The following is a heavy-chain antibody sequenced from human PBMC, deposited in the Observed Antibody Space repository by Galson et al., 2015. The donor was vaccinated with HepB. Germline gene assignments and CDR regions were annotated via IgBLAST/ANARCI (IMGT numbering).Heavy chain of an antibody. Sequence: SLRLSCATSGFHFSSYGMHWVRQAPGKGLEWVSLIWRDGSEEYYTESVKGRFTISRDNSREMVYLQMNNLRDDDTAIYYCARPPLVVDTAHDALEFWGRGTVVTVSS. J-gene: IGHJ3*01. CDR2: IWRDGSEE. CDR3: ARPPLVVDTAHDALEF. D-gene: IGHD2-21*02. V-gene: IGHV3-33*08. CDR1: GFHFSSYG.